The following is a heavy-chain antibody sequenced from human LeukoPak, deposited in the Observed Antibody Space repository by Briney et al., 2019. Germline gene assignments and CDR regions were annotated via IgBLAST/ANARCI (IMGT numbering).Heavy chain of an antibody. CDR2: IYYTGST. CDR1: GGSVSSGTYY. J-gene: IGHJ4*02. Sequence: SETLSLTCTVSGGSVSSGTYYWSWIRQPPGKGLEWIGYIYYTGSTNYNPSLKSRLTISVDTSKNQFSLKLSSVTAADPAVYYCARRGGSGRSFDYWGQGTLVTVSS. D-gene: IGHD3-10*01. CDR3: ARRGGSGRSFDY. V-gene: IGHV4-61*01.